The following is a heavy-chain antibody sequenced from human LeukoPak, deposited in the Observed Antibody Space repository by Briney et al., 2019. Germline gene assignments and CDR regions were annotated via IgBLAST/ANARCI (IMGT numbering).Heavy chain of an antibody. D-gene: IGHD3-3*01. CDR2: ISSSSSYI. CDR3: ARSQRYDFWSGYYLNFDY. CDR1: GFTFSSYS. Sequence: GGSLRLSCAASGFTFSSYSMNWVCQAPGKGLEWVSSISSSSSYIYYADSVKGRFTISRDNAKNSLYLQMNSLRAEDTAVYYCARSQRYDFWSGYYLNFDYWGQGTLVTVSS. V-gene: IGHV3-21*01. J-gene: IGHJ4*02.